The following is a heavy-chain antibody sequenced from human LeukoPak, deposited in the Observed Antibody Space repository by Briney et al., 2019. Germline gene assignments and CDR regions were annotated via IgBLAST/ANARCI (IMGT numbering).Heavy chain of an antibody. V-gene: IGHV1-8*01. CDR2: MNPNSGNT. J-gene: IGHJ6*02. Sequence: ASVKVSCKASGYTFTGYDINWVRQATGQGLEWMGWMNPNSGNTGYAQKFQGRVTMTRNTSISTAYMELGSLRSEDTAVYYCASTPRVRGDTARDYYYYGMDVWGQGTTVTVSS. CDR3: ASTPRVRGDTARDYYYYGMDV. CDR1: GYTFTGYD. D-gene: IGHD3-10*01.